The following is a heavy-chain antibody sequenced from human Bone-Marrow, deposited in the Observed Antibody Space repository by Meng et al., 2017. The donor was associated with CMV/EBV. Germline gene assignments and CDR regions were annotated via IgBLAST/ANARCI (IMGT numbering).Heavy chain of an antibody. J-gene: IGHJ6*02. CDR1: GFTFSSYG. D-gene: IGHD2-2*01. CDR2: IRYDGSNK. Sequence: GESLKISCAASGFTFSSYGMHWVRQAPGKGLEWVAFIRYDGSNKYYADSVKGRFTISRDNSKNTLYLQMNSLRAEDTAVYYCAKDQGYCSSTSCNYYYYYGMDVWGQGTTVTVSS. V-gene: IGHV3-30*02. CDR3: AKDQGYCSSTSCNYYYYYGMDV.